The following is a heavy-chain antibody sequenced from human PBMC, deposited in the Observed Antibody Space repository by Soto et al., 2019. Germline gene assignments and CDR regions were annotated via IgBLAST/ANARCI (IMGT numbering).Heavy chain of an antibody. CDR2: ISGSGGST. V-gene: IGHV3-23*01. Sequence: GGSLGLSCAASGFTFSSYAMRWVRQAPGKGLEWVSAISGSGGSTYYADSVKGRFTISRDNSKNTLYLQMNSLRAEDTAVYYCANHLQDYGDPDYYYYYMDVWGKGTTVTVSS. CDR1: GFTFSSYA. D-gene: IGHD4-17*01. CDR3: ANHLQDYGDPDYYYYYMDV. J-gene: IGHJ6*03.